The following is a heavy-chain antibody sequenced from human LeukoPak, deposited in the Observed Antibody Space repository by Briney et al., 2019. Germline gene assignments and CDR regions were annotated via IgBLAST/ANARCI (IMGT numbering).Heavy chain of an antibody. CDR1: GFTFSSYS. J-gene: IGHJ4*02. D-gene: IGHD4-17*01. Sequence: GGSLRLSCAASGFTFSSYSMNWVRQAPGKGLEWVSYISSSGSTIYYADSVKGRFTISRDNAKNSLYLQMNSLRAEDTAVYYCARTTSRGELDYWGQGTLVTVSS. CDR3: ARTTSRGELDY. CDR2: ISSSGSTI. V-gene: IGHV3-48*04.